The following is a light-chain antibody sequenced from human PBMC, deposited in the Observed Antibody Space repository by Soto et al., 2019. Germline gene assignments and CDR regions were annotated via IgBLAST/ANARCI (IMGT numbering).Light chain of an antibody. J-gene: IGLJ1*01. CDR2: EVS. Sequence: QSALTQPASVSGSPGQSITISCTGTSSDVGGYNYVSWYQQHPGKAPKLMIYEVSNRPSGVSNRFSGSKSGNTASLTISGLQAEDEADYYCCSYAGSYTFDVFGTGTRSPS. V-gene: IGLV2-14*01. CDR1: SSDVGGYNY. CDR3: CSYAGSYTFDV.